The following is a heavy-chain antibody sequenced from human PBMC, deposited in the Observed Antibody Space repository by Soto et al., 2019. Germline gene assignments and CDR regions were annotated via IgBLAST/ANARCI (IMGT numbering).Heavy chain of an antibody. CDR2: ISAYNGNT. Sequence: QVQLVQSGAEVKKPGASVKVSCKASGYTFTSYGISWVRQAPGQGLEWMGWISAYNGNTNYAQKLQGRVTMTTDTSTSTAYMEPRSLRSDDTAGYYCARESDFWDDYYGMDVWGQGTTVTVSS. V-gene: IGHV1-18*01. CDR1: GYTFTSYG. D-gene: IGHD3-3*01. CDR3: ARESDFWDDYYGMDV. J-gene: IGHJ6*02.